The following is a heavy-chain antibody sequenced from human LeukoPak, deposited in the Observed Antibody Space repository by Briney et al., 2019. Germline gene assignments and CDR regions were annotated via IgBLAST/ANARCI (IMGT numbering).Heavy chain of an antibody. CDR2: INPSGGNT. CDR3: TRGDYYDSSGYFSYFDY. CDR1: GYIFTSYY. V-gene: IGHV1-46*01. J-gene: IGHJ4*02. Sequence: GASVKVSCKASGYIFTSYYMHWVRQAPGQGLEWMGMINPSGGNTSYAQKFQARVTMTRDTSTSTVYMELSSLRSEDTAVYYCTRGDYYDSSGYFSYFDYWGQGTLVTVSS. D-gene: IGHD3-22*01.